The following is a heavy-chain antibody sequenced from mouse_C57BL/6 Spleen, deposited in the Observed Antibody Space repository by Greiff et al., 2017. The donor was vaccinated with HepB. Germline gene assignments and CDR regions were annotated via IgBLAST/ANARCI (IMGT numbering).Heavy chain of an antibody. Sequence: QVQLQQSGAELARPGASVKLSCTASGYTFTSYGISWVKQRTGQGLEWIGEIYPRSGNTYYNEKFKGKATLTADKSSSTAYMELRSLTSEDSAVYFCAKRGIMTTVVRGTYFDYWGQGTTLTVSS. D-gene: IGHD1-1*01. J-gene: IGHJ2*01. V-gene: IGHV1-81*01. CDR3: AKRGIMTTVVRGTYFDY. CDR2: IYPRSGNT. CDR1: GYTFTSYG.